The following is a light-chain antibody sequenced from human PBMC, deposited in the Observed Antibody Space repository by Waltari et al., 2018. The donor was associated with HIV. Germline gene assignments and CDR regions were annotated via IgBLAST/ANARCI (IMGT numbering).Light chain of an antibody. J-gene: IGKJ1*01. CDR3: QQYNNCPQT. V-gene: IGKV3-15*01. CDR1: QSVSSK. Sequence: EIVMTQSPATLSVSPGESATLSCMASQSVSSKLAWYQQKPGQSPRLLIYGASTRATGLPARFSGSGSGTEFTLTISSLQSEDFAVYYCQQYNNCPQTFGQGTKVELK. CDR2: GAS.